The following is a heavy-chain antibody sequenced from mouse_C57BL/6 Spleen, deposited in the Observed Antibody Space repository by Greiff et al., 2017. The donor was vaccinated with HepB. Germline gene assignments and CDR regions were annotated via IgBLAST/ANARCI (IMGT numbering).Heavy chain of an antibody. Sequence: EVQRVESGGGLVKPGGSLKLFCAASGFTFSDYGMHWVRQAPEKGLEWVAYISSGSSTIYYADTVKGRFTISRDNAKNTLFLQMTSLRSEDTAMYYCARPYYYGSSYSVWFAYWGQGTLVTVSA. V-gene: IGHV5-17*01. J-gene: IGHJ3*01. CDR2: ISSGSSTI. D-gene: IGHD1-1*01. CDR1: GFTFSDYG. CDR3: ARPYYYGSSYSVWFAY.